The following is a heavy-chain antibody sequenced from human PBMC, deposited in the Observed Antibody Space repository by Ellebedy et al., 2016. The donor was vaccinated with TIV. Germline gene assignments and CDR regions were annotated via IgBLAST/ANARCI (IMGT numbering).Heavy chain of an antibody. CDR1: GYSFTSYW. CDR2: TYPGASDT. V-gene: IGHV5-51*01. Sequence: GESLKISCKGSGYSFTSYWIGWVRQLPGKGLEWMGVTYPGASDTRYSPSFQGQVTISADKSIRTAYLQWSSLKASDTAMYYCARFGWGDYGGNFIWYWGQGTLVTVSS. D-gene: IGHD4-23*01. J-gene: IGHJ4*02. CDR3: ARFGWGDYGGNFIWY.